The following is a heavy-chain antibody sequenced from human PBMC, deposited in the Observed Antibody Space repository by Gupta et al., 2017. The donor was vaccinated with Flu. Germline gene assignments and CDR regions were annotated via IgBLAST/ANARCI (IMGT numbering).Heavy chain of an antibody. J-gene: IGHJ6*02. CDR3: ARDNSITARRTLYYYYGMDV. V-gene: IGHV3-66*02. CDR2: IYSGGST. CDR1: GFTVSSNY. D-gene: IGHD6-6*01. Sequence: EVQLVESGGGLVQPGGSLRLSCAASGFTVSSNYMSWVRQAPGKGLEWVSVIYSGGSTYYADSVKGRFTISRDNSKNTLYLQMNSLRAEDTAVYYCARDNSITARRTLYYYYGMDVWGQGTTVTVSS.